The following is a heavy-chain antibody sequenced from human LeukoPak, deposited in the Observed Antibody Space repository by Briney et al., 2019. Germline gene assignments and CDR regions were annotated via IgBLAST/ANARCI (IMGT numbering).Heavy chain of an antibody. Sequence: ASVKVSCKASGYTFTGYYIHWVRQAPGQGLEWMGWINPNSGGPNYAQKFQGRVTMTRDTSIGTAYMEMSRLRSEDTAVYYCARSQDYYDRFDCWGQGTLVTVSS. CDR1: GYTFTGYY. D-gene: IGHD3-22*01. V-gene: IGHV1-2*02. CDR3: ARSQDYYDRFDC. CDR2: INPNSGGP. J-gene: IGHJ4*02.